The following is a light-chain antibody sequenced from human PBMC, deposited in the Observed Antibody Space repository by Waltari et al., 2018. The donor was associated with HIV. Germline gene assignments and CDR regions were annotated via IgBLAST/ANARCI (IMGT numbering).Light chain of an antibody. Sequence: QSVLTQPPSVSAAPGQKVTISCSGSNSNIGNNYVSWYQQLPGTAPKLLIYDNNKRPPGIRARGAGSKSGTSATLGITGLQTGDEADYDCGTWDSSLSAGVFGGGTKLTVL. CDR2: DNN. CDR3: GTWDSSLSAGV. CDR1: NSNIGNNY. J-gene: IGLJ2*01. V-gene: IGLV1-51*01.